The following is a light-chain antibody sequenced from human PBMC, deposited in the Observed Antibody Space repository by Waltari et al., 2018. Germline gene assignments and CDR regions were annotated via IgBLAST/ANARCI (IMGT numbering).Light chain of an antibody. CDR1: QSVNNY. CDR3: QQRANWLT. V-gene: IGKV3-11*01. J-gene: IGKJ4*01. CDR2: DAS. Sequence: DIVLTQSPATLSLSPGESAPLPCRASQSVNNYLAWYQQRPGQAPRLLIYDASNRATGIPARFSGSGFGTDFTLTISTLEPEDFAVYYCQQRANWLTFGGGTKVEIK.